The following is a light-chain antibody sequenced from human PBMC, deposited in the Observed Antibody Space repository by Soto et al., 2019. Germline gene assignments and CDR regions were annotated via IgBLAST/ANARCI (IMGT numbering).Light chain of an antibody. V-gene: IGKV3-15*01. J-gene: IGKJ2*01. CDR3: HQYNKWPPYT. CDR2: GAS. Sequence: DIVMTQSPANLSVSPGDRATLSCRASQSVSSNLAWYQQKPGQGPRLLIYGASTMATSIPARFSGSGSGTEFTLTINSLQYEDVAVYYCHQYNKWPPYTFGQGTKLEIK. CDR1: QSVSSN.